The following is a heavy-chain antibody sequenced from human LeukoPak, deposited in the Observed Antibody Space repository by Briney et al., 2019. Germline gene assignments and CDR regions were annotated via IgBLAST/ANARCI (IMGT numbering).Heavy chain of an antibody. CDR1: GYTFTSYY. J-gene: IGHJ6*03. Sequence: ASVKVSCKASGYTFTSYYMHGVPQAPGQGLEWMGIINPSGGSTSYAQKFQGRFTMTRYTSTSTVYMELSSLRSEDTAVYYCARDPSAYDLAASGYRYYYFDVGGKGTTVTVSS. V-gene: IGHV1-46*01. CDR2: INPSGGST. CDR3: ARDPSAYDLAASGYRYYYFDV. D-gene: IGHD3-3*01.